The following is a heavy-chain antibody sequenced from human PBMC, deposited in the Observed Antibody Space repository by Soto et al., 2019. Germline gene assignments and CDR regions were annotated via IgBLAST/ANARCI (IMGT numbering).Heavy chain of an antibody. J-gene: IGHJ5*02. V-gene: IGHV3-49*03. CDR2: IRSKAYGGTT. CDR1: GFTFGDYA. D-gene: IGHD3-22*01. Sequence: PGGSLRLSCTASGFTFGDYAMSWFRQAPGKGLEWVGFIRSKAYGGTTHYVASVKGRFTISRDDSKSIAYLQMNSLKTEDTALYYCSTNYYYSSGYYNWFDPWGQGNLVTISS. CDR3: STNYYYSSGYYNWFDP.